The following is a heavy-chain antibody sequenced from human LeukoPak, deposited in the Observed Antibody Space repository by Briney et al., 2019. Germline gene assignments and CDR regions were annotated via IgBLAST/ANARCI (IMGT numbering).Heavy chain of an antibody. CDR3: ARDLVGGWDDSSGYYYGYFDY. Sequence: GGSLRLSCAASGFTFAIYAMHWVRQAPGKGLEWVAVISYDGNNKYYADSVKGRFTISRDNSKNTLYLQMNSLRAEDTAVYYCARDLVGGWDDSSGYYYGYFDYWGQGTLVTVSS. V-gene: IGHV3-30-3*01. CDR1: GFTFAIYA. CDR2: ISYDGNNK. D-gene: IGHD3-22*01. J-gene: IGHJ4*02.